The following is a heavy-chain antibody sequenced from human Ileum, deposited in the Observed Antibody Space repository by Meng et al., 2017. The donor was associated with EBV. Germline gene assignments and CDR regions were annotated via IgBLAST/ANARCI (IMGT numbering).Heavy chain of an antibody. CDR2: INHSGST. D-gene: IGHD3-22*01. CDR3: ASKSYYDSSGYYFGY. CDR1: GGSFSGYY. Sequence: QVQLQQWGAGLLKPSETLSLTCAVYGGSFSGYYWSWIRQPPGKGLEWIGEINHSGSTNYNPSLKSRVTISVDTSKNQFSLKLSSVTAADTAVYYCASKSYYDSSGYYFGYWGQGTLVTVSS. J-gene: IGHJ4*02. V-gene: IGHV4-34*01.